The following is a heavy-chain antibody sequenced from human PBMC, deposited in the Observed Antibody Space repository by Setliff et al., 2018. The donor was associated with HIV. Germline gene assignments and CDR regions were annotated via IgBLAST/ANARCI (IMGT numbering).Heavy chain of an antibody. J-gene: IGHJ4*02. CDR1: GGSFSAYY. Sequence: PSETLSLTCAVSGGSFSAYYWTWIRQSPHKGLEWVGEIDHTGSAYYNPSLTSRVTISVDTSKNRFSLELSSVTAADTALYYCARGPRVSAAVVETPSAYWGQGTRVTVS. CDR3: ARGPRVSAAVVETPSAY. D-gene: IGHD6-19*01. CDR2: IDHTGSA. V-gene: IGHV4-34*01.